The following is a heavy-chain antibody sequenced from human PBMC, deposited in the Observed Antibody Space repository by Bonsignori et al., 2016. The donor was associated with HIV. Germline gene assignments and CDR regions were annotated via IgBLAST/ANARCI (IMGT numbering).Heavy chain of an antibody. CDR2: ISAYNGNT. CDR3: ARAFDYYGSGSYSLYFDY. CDR1: GYTFTSYG. V-gene: IGHV1-18*01. Sequence: ASVKVSCKASGYTFTSYGISWVRQAPGQGLEWMGWISAYNGNTNYAQKLQGRVTMTTDTSTSTAYMELRSLRSDDTAVYYCARAFDYYGSGSYSLYFDYWGQGTLVTVSS. D-gene: IGHD3-10*01. J-gene: IGHJ4*02.